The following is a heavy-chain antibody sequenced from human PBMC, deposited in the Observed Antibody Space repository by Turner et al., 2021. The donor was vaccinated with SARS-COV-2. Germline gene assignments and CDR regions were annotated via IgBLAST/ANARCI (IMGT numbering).Heavy chain of an antibody. Sequence: QVQLWPGGAQVKKPGASVKVSCTASGYTLTGYYMHWVRQAPGQGLEWMGWINPNSGGTNYAQKFQGRVTMTRDTSISTVYMELSRLRSDDTAVYYCARGPAVFGVVIMGYWGQGTLVTVSS. CDR1: GYTLTGYY. J-gene: IGHJ4*02. D-gene: IGHD3-3*01. CDR3: ARGPAVFGVVIMGY. CDR2: INPNSGGT. V-gene: IGHV1-2*02.